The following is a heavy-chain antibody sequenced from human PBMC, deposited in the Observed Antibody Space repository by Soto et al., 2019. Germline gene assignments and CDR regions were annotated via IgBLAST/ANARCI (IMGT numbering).Heavy chain of an antibody. J-gene: IGHJ5*02. D-gene: IGHD3-22*01. CDR1: GFAVSSNY. Sequence: GGSLRLSCAASGFAVSSNYMSWVRQAPGKGLEWVSVIYSGGSTYYADSVKGRFTISRDNSKNTLYLQMNSLRAEDTAVYYCARESGRLASDTWGQGTPVTVSS. CDR3: ARESGRLASDT. CDR2: IYSGGST. V-gene: IGHV3-53*01.